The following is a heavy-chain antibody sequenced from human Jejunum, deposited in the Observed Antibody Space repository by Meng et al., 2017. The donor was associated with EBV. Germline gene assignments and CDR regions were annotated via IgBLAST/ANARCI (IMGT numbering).Heavy chain of an antibody. CDR3: ASVGYYDSSGYFTDY. D-gene: IGHD3-22*01. CDR1: GGSITSTNW. CDR2: IHHSGRT. V-gene: IGHV4-4*02. J-gene: IGHJ4*02. Sequence: QLQESGPGLVTPSQPLSLPCASSGGSITSTNWWSWVRQPPGKGREWIGEIHHSGRTNYNPSLKSRVTISVDKSKNQFSLELSSVTAADTAVYFCASVGYYDSSGYFTDYWGQGTLVTVSS.